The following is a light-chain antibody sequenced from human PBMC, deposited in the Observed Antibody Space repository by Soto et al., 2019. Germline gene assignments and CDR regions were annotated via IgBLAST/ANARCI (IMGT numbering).Light chain of an antibody. CDR1: QSVSSD. CDR3: QQHGSS. CDR2: GAS. Sequence: IVLTHSQATLSLSPWERATLSCRARQSVSSDLAWYQQKPGQPPRLLIYGASSRATGVPERFSGSGSGTDFTLTISSLEPEDFAVYYCQQHGSSFGGGTKVDIK. V-gene: IGKV3-20*01. J-gene: IGKJ4*01.